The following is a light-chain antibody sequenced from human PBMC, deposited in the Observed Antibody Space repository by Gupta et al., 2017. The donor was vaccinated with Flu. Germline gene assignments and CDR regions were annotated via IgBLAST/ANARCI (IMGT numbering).Light chain of an antibody. CDR2: AAS. CDR1: QSISNF. J-gene: IGKJ1*01. CDR3: QQRDSTPWT. V-gene: IGKV1-39*01. Sequence: PSSLSASVGDRVTITCRASQSISNFLNWYQQKTGQAPRLLIYAASRLQSGVPSRFSGSGSGTEFTLTISSLQPEDFATYHCQQRDSTPWTFGQGTKVDI.